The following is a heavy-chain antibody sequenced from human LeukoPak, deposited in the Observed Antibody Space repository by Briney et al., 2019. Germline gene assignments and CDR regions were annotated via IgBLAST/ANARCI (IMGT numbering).Heavy chain of an antibody. D-gene: IGHD3-3*01. V-gene: IGHV3-9*01. J-gene: IGHJ5*02. Sequence: GRSLRLSCAASGFTFDDYAMHWVRQAPGKGLEWVSGISWNSGVMGYADSVKGRFTISRDNSKNTLYLQMNSLRAEDTAVYYCGKDGSWITIIGVVTGWFDPWGQGTLVTVSS. CDR2: ISWNSGVM. CDR1: GFTFDDYA. CDR3: GKDGSWITIIGVVTGWFDP.